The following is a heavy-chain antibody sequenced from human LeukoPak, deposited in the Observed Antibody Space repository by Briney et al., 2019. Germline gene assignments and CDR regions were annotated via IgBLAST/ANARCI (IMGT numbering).Heavy chain of an antibody. V-gene: IGHV1-8*01. CDR2: VNPNSGNT. CDR3: ARDGIAAAGTYYYYYGMDV. D-gene: IGHD6-13*01. CDR1: GYTFTGYD. Sequence: ASVKVSCKASGYTFTGYDINWVRQATGQGLEWMGWVNPNSGNTGYAQKFQGRVTMTRNTSISTAYMELSSLRSEDTAVYYCARDGIAAAGTYYYYYGMDVWGQGTTVTVSS. J-gene: IGHJ6*02.